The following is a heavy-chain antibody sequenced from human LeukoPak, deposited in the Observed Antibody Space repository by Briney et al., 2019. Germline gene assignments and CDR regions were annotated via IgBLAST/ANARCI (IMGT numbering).Heavy chain of an antibody. V-gene: IGHV4-61*01. CDR3: ARGGETGDYYFDS. CDR2: TYYSGST. J-gene: IGHJ4*02. CDR1: GGSVSNNTYY. Sequence: SETLSLTCTVSGGSVSNNTYYWSWIRQPPGKGLEWIGCTYYSGSTTYNPSLKSRVTISVDTSKNQFSLRLNSVTAADTAVYYCARGGETGDYYFDSWGQGTLVTVSS. D-gene: IGHD7-27*01.